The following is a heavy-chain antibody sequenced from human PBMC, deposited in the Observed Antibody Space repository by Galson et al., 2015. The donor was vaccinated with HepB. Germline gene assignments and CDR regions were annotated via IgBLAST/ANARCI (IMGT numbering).Heavy chain of an antibody. CDR2: ISSSSSYI. Sequence: SLRLSCAASGFTFSSYSMNWVRQAPGKGLEWVSSISSSSSYIYYADSVKGRFTISRDNAKNSLYLQMNSLRAEDTAVYYCARVSNELAYCGGDCSAPYYYYGMDVWGQGTTVTVSS. V-gene: IGHV3-21*06. J-gene: IGHJ6*02. CDR3: ARVSNELAYCGGDCSAPYYYYGMDV. CDR1: GFTFSSYS. D-gene: IGHD2-21*02.